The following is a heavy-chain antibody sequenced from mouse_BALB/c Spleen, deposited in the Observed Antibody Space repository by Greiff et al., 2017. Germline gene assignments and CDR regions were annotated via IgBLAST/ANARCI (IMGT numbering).Heavy chain of an antibody. CDR1: GYSITSDYA. CDR2: ISYSGST. D-gene: IGHD2-1*01. V-gene: IGHV3-2*02. J-gene: IGHJ2*01. Sequence: VQLKESGPGLVKPSQSLSLTCTVTGYSITSDYAWNWIRQFPGNKLEWMGYISYSGSTSYNPSLKSRISITRDTSKNQFFLQLNSVTTEDTATYYCAREGGNYAFDYWGQGTTLTVSS. CDR3: AREGGNYAFDY.